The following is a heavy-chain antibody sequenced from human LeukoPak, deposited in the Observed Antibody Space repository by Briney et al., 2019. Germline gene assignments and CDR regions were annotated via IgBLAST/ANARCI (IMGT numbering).Heavy chain of an antibody. CDR3: ASCYDFGYAFDI. CDR2: IYTSGST. Sequence: SSQTLSLTCTVSGGSISSGSYYWSWIRQPAGKGLEWIGRIYTSGSTNYNPSLKSRVTISVDTSKNQFSLKLSSVTAADTAVYYCASCYDFGYAFDIWGQGTMVTVSS. D-gene: IGHD3-3*01. CDR1: GGSISSGSYY. J-gene: IGHJ3*02. V-gene: IGHV4-61*02.